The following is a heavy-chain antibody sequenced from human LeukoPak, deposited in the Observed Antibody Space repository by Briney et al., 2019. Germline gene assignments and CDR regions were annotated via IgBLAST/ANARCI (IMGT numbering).Heavy chain of an antibody. V-gene: IGHV1-69*04. J-gene: IGHJ3*02. CDR1: GGTFISYA. D-gene: IGHD1/OR15-1a*01. Sequence: SVKVSFKASGGTFISYAISWVRQAPGQGLEWMGRIIPIFGIANYAQKFQGRVTITADKSTGTAYMELSSLRSEDTAVYYCARNIDAFDIWGQGTMVTVSS. CDR3: ARNIDAFDI. CDR2: IIPIFGIA.